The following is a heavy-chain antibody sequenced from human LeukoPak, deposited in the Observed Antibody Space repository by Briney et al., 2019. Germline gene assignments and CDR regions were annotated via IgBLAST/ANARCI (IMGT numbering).Heavy chain of an antibody. CDR1: GFTFSDHA. CDR2: IRGTGTTT. CDR3: AKVSWLGTLPSYHFDS. V-gene: IGHV3-23*01. D-gene: IGHD5-24*01. J-gene: IGHJ4*02. Sequence: GGSLRLSCAASGFTFSDHAMSWVRQAPGKGLEWVSAIRGTGTTTFYAASVKGRFTISRDNSKNTADLQMNSLRAEDTAVYYCAKVSWLGTLPSYHFDSWGQGTEVTVSS.